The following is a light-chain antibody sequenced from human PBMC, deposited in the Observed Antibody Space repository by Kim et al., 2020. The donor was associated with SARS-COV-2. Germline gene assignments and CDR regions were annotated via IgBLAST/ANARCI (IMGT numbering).Light chain of an antibody. CDR2: QDD. CDR3: QAWDSDTAV. V-gene: IGLV3-1*01. CDR1: KLGQKF. J-gene: IGLJ7*01. Sequence: SVSPGQTASITCSGDKLGQKFTAWYQQKPGQSPVVVMYQDDKRPSGIPERFPGSNSGNTATLTISGTQAMDEADYYCQAWDSDTAVFGGGTQLTVL.